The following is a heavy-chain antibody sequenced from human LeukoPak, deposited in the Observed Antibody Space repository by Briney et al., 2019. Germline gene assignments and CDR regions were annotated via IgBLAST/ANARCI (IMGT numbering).Heavy chain of an antibody. V-gene: IGHV3-30*04. D-gene: IGHD5/OR15-5a*01. J-gene: IGHJ6*03. Sequence: PGGSLRLSCAASGFTFSSYAMHWVRQAPGKGLEWVAVISYDGSNKYYADSVKGRFTISRDNSKNTLYLQMNSLRAEDTAVYYCARVSGYSVGINMDVWGKGTTVTVSS. CDR2: ISYDGSNK. CDR3: ARVSGYSVGINMDV. CDR1: GFTFSSYA.